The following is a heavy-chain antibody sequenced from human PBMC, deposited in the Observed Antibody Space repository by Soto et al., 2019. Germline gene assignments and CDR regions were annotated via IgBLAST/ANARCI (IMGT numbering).Heavy chain of an antibody. J-gene: IGHJ4*02. CDR3: VRSKGGYSYGTPFDY. V-gene: IGHV3-9*01. Sequence: EVQLEESGGALVQPGRSLRLSCAASGFTFDDYAMYWVRQVLGKGLEWVSSITWNSGNIGYADSVKSRFTTTRDNAENTLYLQMNSLRPEDAALYYCVRSKGGYSYGTPFDYWGQGTLVTVSS. CDR1: GFTFDDYA. CDR2: ITWNSGNI. D-gene: IGHD5-18*01.